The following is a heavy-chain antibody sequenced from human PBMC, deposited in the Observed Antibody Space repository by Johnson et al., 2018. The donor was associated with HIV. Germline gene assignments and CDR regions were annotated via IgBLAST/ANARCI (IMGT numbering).Heavy chain of an antibody. J-gene: IGHJ3*02. D-gene: IGHD6-6*01. V-gene: IGHV3-66*01. CDR2: IYSGGST. CDR1: GFTFSVYD. Sequence: VQLVESGGGLVQSGGSLRLSCAASGFTFSVYDMHWVRQATGKGLEWVSVIYSGGSTYYADSVTGRFTISRDNSKNTLYLQMNSLRAEDTAVYYCARESSSSSGAFDIWGQGTMVTVSS. CDR3: ARESSSSSGAFDI.